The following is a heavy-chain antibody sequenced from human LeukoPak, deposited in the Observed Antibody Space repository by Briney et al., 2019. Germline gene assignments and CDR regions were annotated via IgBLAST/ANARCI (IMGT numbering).Heavy chain of an antibody. CDR3: AKDRAYNWNDVTLFDY. V-gene: IGHV3-23*01. D-gene: IGHD1-20*01. Sequence: GGSQRLSCAASGFTFSSYAMSWVRQAPGKGLEWVSAISGSGGSTYYADSVKGRFTISRDNSKNTLYLQMNSLRAEDTAVYYCAKDRAYNWNDVTLFDYWGQGTLVTVSS. CDR1: GFTFSSYA. CDR2: ISGSGGST. J-gene: IGHJ4*02.